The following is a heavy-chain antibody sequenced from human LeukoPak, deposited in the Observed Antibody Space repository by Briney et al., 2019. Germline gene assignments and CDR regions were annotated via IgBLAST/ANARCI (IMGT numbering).Heavy chain of an antibody. CDR3: ARDRLANCSSTSCYMGYYYYYMDV. V-gene: IGHV3-48*01. Sequence: PGGSLRLSCAASGFTFSSYSMNWVRQAPGKGLEWVSYISSSSSTIYYADSVKGRFTISRDNAKNSLYLQMNSLRAEDTAVYYCARDRLANCSSTSCYMGYYYYYMDVWGKGTTVTVSS. D-gene: IGHD2-2*02. CDR1: GFTFSSYS. J-gene: IGHJ6*03. CDR2: ISSSSSTI.